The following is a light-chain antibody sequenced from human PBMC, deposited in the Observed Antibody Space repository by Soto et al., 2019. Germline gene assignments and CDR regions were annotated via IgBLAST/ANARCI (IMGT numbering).Light chain of an antibody. CDR2: AAS. CDR1: QGISSY. J-gene: IGKJ1*01. Sequence: IQFTECPSVLYASVGDRVTITFRASQGISSYLAWYQQKPGKAPKLLIYAASTLQSGVPSRFSGSGSGTEFTLTISSLQPEDFATYYCQQSYTTPRTFGHGTKADI. V-gene: IGKV1-9*01. CDR3: QQSYTTPRT.